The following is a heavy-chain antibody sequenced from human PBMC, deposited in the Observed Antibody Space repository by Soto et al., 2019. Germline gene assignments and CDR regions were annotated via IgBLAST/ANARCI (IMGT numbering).Heavy chain of an antibody. CDR3: ARQPSYYDFWSGYYNPTPNYYYYGMDV. V-gene: IGHV5-51*01. CDR2: IYPGDSDT. Sequence: GESLKISFKGSGYSFTSYWIGWVRQMPGKGLEWMGIIYPGDSDTRYSPSFQGQVTISADKSISTAYLQWSSLKASDTAMYYCARQPSYYDFWSGYYNPTPNYYYYGMDVWGQGTTVTVSS. D-gene: IGHD3-3*01. J-gene: IGHJ6*02. CDR1: GYSFTSYW.